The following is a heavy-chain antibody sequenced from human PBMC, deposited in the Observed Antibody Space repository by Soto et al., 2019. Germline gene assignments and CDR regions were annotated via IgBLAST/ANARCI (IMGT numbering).Heavy chain of an antibody. J-gene: IGHJ6*02. D-gene: IGHD5-18*01. CDR2: INHGGST. Sequence: PSETLSLTCAVYGGSFSGYYWSWIRQPPGKGLEWIGEINHGGSTNYNPSLKSRVTISVDTSKNQFSLKLSSVTAADTAVYYCARVGLGGIKLWLFYYGMDVWGHGTTVTVYS. V-gene: IGHV4-34*01. CDR1: GGSFSGYY. CDR3: ARVGLGGIKLWLFYYGMDV.